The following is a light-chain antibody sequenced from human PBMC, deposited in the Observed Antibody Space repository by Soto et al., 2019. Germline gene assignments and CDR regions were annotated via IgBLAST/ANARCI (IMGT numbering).Light chain of an antibody. CDR1: QSITNS. V-gene: IGKV1-39*01. Sequence: DIQMTQSPSSLSASVGDRVTITCRASQSITNSLNWYQHKPGKAPTLVVYAASSLQSGVPSRFXGSGSGTXXXXXXXSLQPEDFATYFCQQGHSMPFTFGPGTKVDIK. J-gene: IGKJ3*01. CDR3: QQGHSMPFT. CDR2: AAS.